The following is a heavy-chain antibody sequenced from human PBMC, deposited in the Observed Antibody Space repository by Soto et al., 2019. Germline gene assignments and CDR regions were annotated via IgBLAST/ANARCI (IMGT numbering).Heavy chain of an antibody. Sequence: GGSLRLSCAASGFTFSSYSMNWVRQAPGKGLEWVSSISSSSSYIYYADSVKGRFTISRDNAKNSLYLQMNSLRAEDTAVYYWARELPQYGDCLDYWGQGTLVTVSS. V-gene: IGHV3-21*01. CDR3: ARELPQYGDCLDY. CDR2: ISSSSSYI. CDR1: GFTFSSYS. J-gene: IGHJ4*02. D-gene: IGHD4-17*01.